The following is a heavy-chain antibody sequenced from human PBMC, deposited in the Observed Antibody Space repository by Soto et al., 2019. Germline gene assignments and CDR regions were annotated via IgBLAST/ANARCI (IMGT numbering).Heavy chain of an antibody. J-gene: IGHJ3*02. CDR3: ARERGVLWFGELSRDDAFDI. V-gene: IGHV3-33*01. CDR2: IWYDGSNK. D-gene: IGHD3-10*01. CDR1: GFTFSSYV. Sequence: PGGSLRLSCAASGFTFSSYVMHWVRQAPGKGLEWVAVIWYDGSNKYYADSVKGRFTISRDNSKNTLYLQMNSLRAEDTVVYYCARERGVLWFGELSRDDAFDIWGQGTMVTVSS.